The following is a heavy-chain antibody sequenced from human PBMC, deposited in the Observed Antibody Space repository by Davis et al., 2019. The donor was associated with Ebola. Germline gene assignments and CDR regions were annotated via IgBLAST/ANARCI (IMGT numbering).Heavy chain of an antibody. J-gene: IGHJ6*03. CDR2: IYSGGST. V-gene: IGHV3-53*01. CDR3: ARENSSHYYMDV. CDR1: GFTVSSNY. D-gene: IGHD6-6*01. Sequence: GESLKISCAASGFTVSSNYMSWVRQAPGKGLEWVSVIYSGGSTYYADSVKGRFTISRDNSKNTLYLQMNSLRAEDTAVYYCARENSSHYYMDVWGKGTTVTVSS.